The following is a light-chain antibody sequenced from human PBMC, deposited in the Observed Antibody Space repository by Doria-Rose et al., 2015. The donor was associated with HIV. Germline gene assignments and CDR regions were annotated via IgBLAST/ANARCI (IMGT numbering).Light chain of an antibody. J-gene: IGLJ1*01. CDR3: QSYDSRLSVYV. V-gene: IGLV1-40*02. CDR2: GNT. CDR1: SSNIGAGFD. Sequence: QSVLTQPPSVSGAPGQRVAISCTGSSSNIGAGFDVNWYQQFPGTAPKLLIHGNTNRPSVIHDRFSGSKSGTSASLAISGLRAEDEAEYYCQSYDSRLSVYVFGTGTKVTVL.